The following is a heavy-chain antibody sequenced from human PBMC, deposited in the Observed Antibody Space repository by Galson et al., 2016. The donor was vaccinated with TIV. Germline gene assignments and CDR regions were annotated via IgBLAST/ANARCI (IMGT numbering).Heavy chain of an antibody. CDR1: GFTFSSHW. CDR3: SGDYRWGFDY. Sequence: SLRLSCAISGFTFSSHWMSWVRQAPGKGLEWVSKINQDGSERYYVGSVKGRFTISRDNAKNSLYLQMNSLRAEDTAIYYCSGDYRWGFDYWGQGTLVTVSS. CDR2: INQDGSER. V-gene: IGHV3-7*01. D-gene: IGHD7-27*01. J-gene: IGHJ4*02.